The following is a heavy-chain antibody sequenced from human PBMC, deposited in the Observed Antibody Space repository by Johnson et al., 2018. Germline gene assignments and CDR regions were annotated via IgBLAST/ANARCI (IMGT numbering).Heavy chain of an antibody. CDR3: ARPAGYSSGWYLYYYGMDV. D-gene: IGHD6-19*01. CDR2: MNPNSGNT. CDR1: GYTFTSYD. Sequence: QVQLVQSGAEVKKPGASVKVSCKASGYTFTSYDINWVRQATGQGLEWMGWMNPNSGNTGYAQKFQGRVTMTRNTSISTDNMELSSLRSEDTAVYYCARPAGYSSGWYLYYYGMDVWGQGTTVTVSS. J-gene: IGHJ6*02. V-gene: IGHV1-8*01.